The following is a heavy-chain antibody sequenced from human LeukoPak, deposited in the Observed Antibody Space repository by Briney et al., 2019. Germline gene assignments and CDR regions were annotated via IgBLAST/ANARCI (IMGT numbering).Heavy chain of an antibody. D-gene: IGHD3-10*01. CDR1: GFTFSSYW. CDR3: AKEGAYPIITYDS. CDR2: IKRDGNEK. Sequence: GGSLRLSCAASGFTFSSYWMNWVRQAPGEGLEWVANIKRDGNEKNYVDSVRGRFSISRDNAKNSLYLQMDSLRAEDTAVYYCAKEGAYPIITYDSWGQGALVTVSS. J-gene: IGHJ5*01. V-gene: IGHV3-7*01.